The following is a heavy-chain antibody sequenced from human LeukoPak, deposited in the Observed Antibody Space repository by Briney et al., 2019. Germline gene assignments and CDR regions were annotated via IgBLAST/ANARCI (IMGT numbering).Heavy chain of an antibody. D-gene: IGHD5-24*01. CDR2: ISASGGST. Sequence: GGSLRLSCAASGFTFSSYAVSWVRQAPGKGLEWLSGISASGGSTYYADSVKGRFTISRDNSKNTLYLQMNSLRAEDTAVYYCIKPVEMATMRDAFDIWGQGTMVTVSS. CDR1: GFTFSSYA. J-gene: IGHJ3*02. V-gene: IGHV3-23*01. CDR3: IKPVEMATMRDAFDI.